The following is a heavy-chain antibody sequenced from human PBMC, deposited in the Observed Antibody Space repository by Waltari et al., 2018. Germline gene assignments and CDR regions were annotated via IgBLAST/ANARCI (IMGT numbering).Heavy chain of an antibody. CDR1: GGTFSSYA. CDR3: ARGKRAAAAHGAFDI. CDR2: IIPIFGTA. D-gene: IGHD6-13*01. Sequence: QVQLVQSGAAVQKPGSSVQVSCKASGGTFSSYAISWVRQAPGQGLEWMGGIIPIFGTANYAQKFQGRGTITADESTSTAYMELSSLRSEDTAVYYCARGKRAAAAHGAFDIWGQGTMVTVSS. J-gene: IGHJ3*02. V-gene: IGHV1-69*01.